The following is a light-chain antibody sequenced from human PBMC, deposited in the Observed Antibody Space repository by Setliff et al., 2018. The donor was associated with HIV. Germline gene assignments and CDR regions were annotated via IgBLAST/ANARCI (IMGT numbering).Light chain of an antibody. Sequence: SYELTQPPSVSVSPGQTATITCSGDKLGDKYACWYQQKPGQSPVLVIYQDTKRPSGIPGRFSGSISGNTATLTISGTQAMDEADYYCQAWDSSTAAYVFGTGTKVTVL. CDR2: QDT. CDR3: QAWDSSTAAYV. V-gene: IGLV3-1*01. CDR1: KLGDKY. J-gene: IGLJ1*01.